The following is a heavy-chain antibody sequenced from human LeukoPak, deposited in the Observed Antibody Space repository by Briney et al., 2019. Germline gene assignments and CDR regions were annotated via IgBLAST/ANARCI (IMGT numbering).Heavy chain of an antibody. J-gene: IGHJ6*03. V-gene: IGHV4-59*11. CDR3: ARASGSHDSSGYYRHHLYYYYYYMDV. Sequence: SETLSLTCTVSGGSISSHYWSWIRQPPGKGLEWIGYIYYSGNTNYNPSLKSRVTISVDTSKNQFSLKLSSVTAADTAVYYCARASGSHDSSGYYRHHLYYYYYYMDVWGKGTTVTVSS. D-gene: IGHD3-22*01. CDR2: IYYSGNT. CDR1: GGSISSHY.